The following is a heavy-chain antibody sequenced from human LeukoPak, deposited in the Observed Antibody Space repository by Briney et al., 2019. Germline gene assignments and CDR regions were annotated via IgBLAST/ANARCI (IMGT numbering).Heavy chain of an antibody. CDR3: ARVLSGRGSLYSYYYYMDV. J-gene: IGHJ6*03. CDR1: GYTLTELS. Sequence: GASVKVSCKVSGYTLTELSMHWVRQAPGKGLEWMGGFDPEDGETIYAQKFQGRVTMTEDTSTDTAYMELSSLRSEDTAVYYCARVLSGRGSLYSYYYYMDVWGKGTTVTISS. CDR2: FDPEDGET. V-gene: IGHV1-24*01. D-gene: IGHD3-10*01.